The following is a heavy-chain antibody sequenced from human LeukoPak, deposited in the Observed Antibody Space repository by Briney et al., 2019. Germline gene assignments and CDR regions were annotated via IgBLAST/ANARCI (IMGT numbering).Heavy chain of an antibody. D-gene: IGHD3-22*01. V-gene: IGHV1-46*01. CDR2: INPSGCST. CDR3: ARGRRTYYYEEWAAFDI. CDR1: GYTFTSYY. Sequence: ASVKVSCKASGYTFTSYYMHWVRQAPGQGLEGMGIINPSGCSTSYAQKFQGRVTMTRDMSTSTVYMELSSLRSEDTAVYYCARGRRTYYYEEWAAFDIWGQGTMVTVSS. J-gene: IGHJ3*02.